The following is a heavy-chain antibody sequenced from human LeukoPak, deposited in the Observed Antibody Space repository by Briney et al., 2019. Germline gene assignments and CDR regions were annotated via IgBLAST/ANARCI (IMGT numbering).Heavy chain of an antibody. CDR2: ISYDGSNK. CDR1: GFTFSSYG. J-gene: IGHJ6*04. D-gene: IGHD3-10*01. CDR3: AKDLAFYGSGSYYIAGYYYGMDV. V-gene: IGHV3-30*18. Sequence: PGRSLRLSCAASGFTFSSYGMHWVRQAPGKGLEWVAVISYDGSNKYYADSVKGRFTISRDNSKNTLYLQMNSLRAEDTAVYYCAKDLAFYGSGSYYIAGYYYGMDVWGKGTTVTVPS.